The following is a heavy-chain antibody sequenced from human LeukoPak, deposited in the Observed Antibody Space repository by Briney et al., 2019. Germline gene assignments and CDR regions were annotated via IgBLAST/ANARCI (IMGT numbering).Heavy chain of an antibody. CDR1: GGSISSYY. V-gene: IGHV4-59*01. CDR2: IYYSGST. CDR3: AGTYYYDSSGLPFQH. Sequence: SETLSLTCTVSGGSISSYYWSWIRQPPGRGLEWIGYIYYSGSTNYNPSLKSRVTISVDTSKNQFSLKLSSVTAADTAVYYCAGTYYYDSSGLPFQHWGQGTLVTVSS. D-gene: IGHD3-22*01. J-gene: IGHJ1*01.